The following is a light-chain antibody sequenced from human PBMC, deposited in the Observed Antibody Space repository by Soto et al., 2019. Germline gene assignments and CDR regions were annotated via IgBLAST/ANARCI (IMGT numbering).Light chain of an antibody. CDR1: SSAVGSYNL. Sequence: QSALTQAASVSGSPVQSITISCTGTSSAVGSYNLVSWYQQHPGKAPKVMIYEVSKRPSGVSNRFSGSKSGNTASLTISGLQAEDEADYYCCSYAGSSTPLIFGTGTKLTVL. CDR3: CSYAGSSTPLI. CDR2: EVS. V-gene: IGLV2-23*02. J-gene: IGLJ1*01.